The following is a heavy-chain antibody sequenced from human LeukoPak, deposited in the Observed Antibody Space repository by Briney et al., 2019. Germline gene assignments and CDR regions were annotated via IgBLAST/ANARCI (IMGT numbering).Heavy chain of an antibody. J-gene: IGHJ4*02. CDR1: GFTFSSYG. CDR2: IRYDGSNK. D-gene: IGHD1-1*01. Sequence: GGSLRLSSAASGFTFSSYGMHWVRQAPGKGLEWVAFIRYDGSNKYYADSVKGRFTISRDNSKNTLYLQMNSLRAEDTAVYYCAKAGGRLRLDLDYWGQGTLVTVSS. CDR3: AKAGGRLRLDLDY. V-gene: IGHV3-30*02.